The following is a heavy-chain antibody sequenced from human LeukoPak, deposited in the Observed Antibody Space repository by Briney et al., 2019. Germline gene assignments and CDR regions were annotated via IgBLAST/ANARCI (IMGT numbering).Heavy chain of an antibody. J-gene: IGHJ4*02. CDR2: ISGSGGST. D-gene: IGHD3-3*02. V-gene: IGHV3-23*01. CDR3: ARELEYYFDY. Sequence: PGGSLRLSCAASGFTFSSYAMSWVRQAPGKGLEWVSAISGSGGSTYYADSVKGRFTISRDNAKNSLYLQMNSLRAEDTAVYYCARELEYYFDYWGQGTLVTVSS. CDR1: GFTFSSYA.